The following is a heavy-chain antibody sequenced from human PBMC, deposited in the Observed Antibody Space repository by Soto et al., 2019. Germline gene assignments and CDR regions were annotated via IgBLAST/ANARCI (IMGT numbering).Heavy chain of an antibody. J-gene: IGHJ4*02. CDR2: INHSGTT. CDR1: GGSFSDYY. CDR3: ARKPIYHFFAGYYSVDY. D-gene: IGHD3-9*01. V-gene: IGHV4-34*01. Sequence: QVQLRQWGAGLLKPSETLSLTCAVFGGSFSDYYWTWIRQPPGKGLEWIGEINHSGTTGYNPSLKSRLTISVDTSNNQFSLKLSSVHAADTAVYYCARKPIYHFFAGYYSVDYWGQITLVTVSS.